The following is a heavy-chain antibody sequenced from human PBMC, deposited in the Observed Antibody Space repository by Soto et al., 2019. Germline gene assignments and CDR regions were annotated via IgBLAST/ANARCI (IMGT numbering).Heavy chain of an antibody. CDR1: GDSINTDKW. CDR2: IYHNGNT. J-gene: IGHJ4*02. Sequence: NPSETLSLTCTVSGDSINTDKWWSWVRQPPGKGLEWIGEIYHNGNTDYNPSLKSRVTMSVDTSKNQFSLKVTSVTAADTAIYYCARDVAMTGETDRFDYWGQGTLVTVSS. V-gene: IGHV4-4*02. CDR3: ARDVAMTGETDRFDY. D-gene: IGHD3-10*01.